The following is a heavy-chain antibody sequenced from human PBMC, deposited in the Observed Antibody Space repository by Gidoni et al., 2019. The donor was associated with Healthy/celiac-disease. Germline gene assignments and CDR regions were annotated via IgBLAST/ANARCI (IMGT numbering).Heavy chain of an antibody. V-gene: IGHV1-24*01. D-gene: IGHD6-19*01. J-gene: IGHJ6*02. CDR3: ATHVAVAARDYYYYYGMDV. Sequence: QVQLVQSGAEVKKPGASVKVSCKVSGYTLTELSMHWVRQAPGKGLEWLGGFDPEDGETIYEQKFQGRVTMTEDTSTDTAYMELSSLRSEDTAVYYCATHVAVAARDYYYYYGMDVWGQGTTVTVSS. CDR2: FDPEDGET. CDR1: GYTLTELS.